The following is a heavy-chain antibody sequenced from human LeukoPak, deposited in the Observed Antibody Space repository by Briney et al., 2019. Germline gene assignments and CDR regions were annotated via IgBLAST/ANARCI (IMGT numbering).Heavy chain of an antibody. J-gene: IGHJ4*02. Sequence: SETLSFTCTVSGGSISSGDYYWSWIRQPPGKGLEWIGYIYYSGSTYYNPSLKSRVTISVDTSKNQFSLKLSSVTASDTAVYYCASRHSRDFWIDWGQGTLVTVSS. D-gene: IGHD3-3*01. CDR3: ASRHSRDFWID. CDR2: IYYSGST. V-gene: IGHV4-30-4*01. CDR1: GGSISSGDYY.